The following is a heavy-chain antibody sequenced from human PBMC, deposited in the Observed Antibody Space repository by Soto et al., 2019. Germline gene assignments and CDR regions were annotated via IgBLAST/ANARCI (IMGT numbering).Heavy chain of an antibody. CDR1: GFTFSSYA. Sequence: EVQLLESGGGLVQPGGSLRLSCAASGFTFSSYAMSWVRQAPGKGLEWVSTISGSGGSTYYADSVKGRFTISRDNSKNTLYLQMDSLRAEDAAVDYCAKHRMPGTTGEFDDYGGQGTLVTVAS. CDR2: ISGSGGST. CDR3: AKHRMPGTTGEFDDY. J-gene: IGHJ4*02. V-gene: IGHV3-23*01. D-gene: IGHD3-10*01.